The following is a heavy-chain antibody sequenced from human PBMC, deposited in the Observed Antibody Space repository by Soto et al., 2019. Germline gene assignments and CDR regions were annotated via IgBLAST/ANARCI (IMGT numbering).Heavy chain of an antibody. CDR3: ARGGACSSGSCSPDF. Sequence: GESLKISCRGSGYRFTSYWIAWVRQMPGKGLEWMGYVYPDDPDTRYSPSFRGQVTISADRSISTAYLQWSSLGASDSGVYYCARGGACSSGSCSPDFWGQGTLVTVSS. D-gene: IGHD2-15*01. V-gene: IGHV5-51*01. J-gene: IGHJ4*02. CDR1: GYRFTSYW. CDR2: VYPDDPDT.